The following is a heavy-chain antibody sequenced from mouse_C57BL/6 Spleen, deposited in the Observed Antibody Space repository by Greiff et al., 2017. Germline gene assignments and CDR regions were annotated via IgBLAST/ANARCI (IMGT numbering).Heavy chain of an antibody. CDR2: IYPGSGST. CDR1: GYTFTSYW. V-gene: IGHV1-55*01. Sequence: QVQLKQPGAELVKPGASVKMSCKASGYTFTSYWITWVKQRPGQGLEWIGDIYPGSGSTNYNEKFKSKATLTVDTSSSTAYMQLSSLTSEDSAVYYCAREEGYYRYFDVWGTGTTVTVSS. J-gene: IGHJ1*03. D-gene: IGHD2-2*01. CDR3: AREEGYYRYFDV.